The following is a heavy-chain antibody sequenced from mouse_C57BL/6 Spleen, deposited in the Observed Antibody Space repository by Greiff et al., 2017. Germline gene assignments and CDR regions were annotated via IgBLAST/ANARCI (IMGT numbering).Heavy chain of an antibody. V-gene: IGHV1-50*01. CDR3: ARWTLGTTVVGSDY. Sequence: QVQLQQPGAELVKPGASVKLSCKASGYTFTSYWMQWVKQRPGHGLEWSGEIDPSDSYTNYNQKFKGKATLTVYTSSSTAYMQLSSLTSEDSAVYYCARWTLGTTVVGSDYWGQGTTLTVSS. CDR2: IDPSDSYT. CDR1: GYTFTSYW. J-gene: IGHJ2*01. D-gene: IGHD1-1*01.